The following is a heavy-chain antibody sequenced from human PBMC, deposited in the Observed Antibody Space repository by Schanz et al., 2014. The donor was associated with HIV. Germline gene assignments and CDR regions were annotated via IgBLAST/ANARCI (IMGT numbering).Heavy chain of an antibody. Sequence: QVQLVESGGCVVQPWRSLRLSCAASGFSFSSYGMHWVRQAPGKGLEWVAAISSDGGDKYYVDSLKGRFTISRDNSKNTLYLQMSSLREEDTAVYYCAKTILRFLDWPNANGGMDVWGLGTTVIVSS. J-gene: IGHJ6*02. CDR2: ISSDGGDK. V-gene: IGHV3-33*05. CDR3: AKTILRFLDWPNANGGMDV. D-gene: IGHD3-3*01. CDR1: GFSFSSYG.